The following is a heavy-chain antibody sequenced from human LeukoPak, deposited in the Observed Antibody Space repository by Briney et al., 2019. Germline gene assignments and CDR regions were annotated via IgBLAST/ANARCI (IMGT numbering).Heavy chain of an antibody. J-gene: IGHJ6*04. V-gene: IGHV3-48*03. D-gene: IGHD3-10*02. CDR2: ISSSGSTI. CDR1: GFTFSSYE. CDR3: AGLDISMIGGV. Sequence: GGSLRLSCAASGFTFSSYEMSWVRQAPGKGLEWVSYISSSGSTIYYADSVKGRFTISRDNAKNSLYLQMNSLRAEDKAVYYCAGLDISMIGGVWGKGTRVTISS.